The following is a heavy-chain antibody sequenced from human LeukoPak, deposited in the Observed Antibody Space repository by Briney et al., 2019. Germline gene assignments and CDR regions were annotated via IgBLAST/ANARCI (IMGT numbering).Heavy chain of an antibody. CDR3: ARQALVIAVY. J-gene: IGHJ4*02. V-gene: IGHV4-4*02. CDR2: IYYSGST. D-gene: IGHD6-19*01. Sequence: PSGTLSLTCAVSGGSISSSNWWSWVRQPPGKGLEWIGSIYYSGSTYYNPSLKSRVTISVDTSKNQFSLKLSSVTAADTAVYYCARQALVIAVYWGQGTLVTVSS. CDR1: GGSISSSNW.